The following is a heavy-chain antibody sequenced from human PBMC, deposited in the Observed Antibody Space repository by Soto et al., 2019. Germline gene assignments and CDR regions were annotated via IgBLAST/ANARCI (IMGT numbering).Heavy chain of an antibody. D-gene: IGHD3-22*01. Sequence: SETLSLTCTVSGDSTSGGDYYWSWIRQPPGKGLEWIGYIYYSGNTYYNPSLKSRATISVDTSQNQFSLKLNSVTAADTAVYYCARHYDSSGGFDYWGQGTLVTVSS. CDR3: ARHYDSSGGFDY. J-gene: IGHJ4*02. CDR1: GDSTSGGDYY. CDR2: IYYSGNT. V-gene: IGHV4-30-4*01.